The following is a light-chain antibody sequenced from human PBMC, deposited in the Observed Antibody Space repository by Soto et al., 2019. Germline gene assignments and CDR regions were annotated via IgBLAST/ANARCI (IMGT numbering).Light chain of an antibody. V-gene: IGKV3-15*01. CDR2: GAS. Sequence: EIGMTQYPATLSVSPGESSTLSCRASHSVSSKLAWYQQKPGQSPRVLIYGASTRATGIPARFSGSGSGTELNLIISRLQSEDFAFYYCQHYKAWPPTWTFGQGTRVEIK. J-gene: IGKJ1*01. CDR3: QHYKAWPPTWT. CDR1: HSVSSK.